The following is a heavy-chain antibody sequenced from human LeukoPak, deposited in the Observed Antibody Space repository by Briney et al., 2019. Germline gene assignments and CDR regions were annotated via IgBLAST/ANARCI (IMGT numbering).Heavy chain of an antibody. V-gene: IGHV1-69*01. CDR2: IIPIFGTA. CDR3: ARYVDTAMVTVWGAFDI. D-gene: IGHD5-18*01. Sequence: SVKVSCKASGGTFSSYAISWVRQAPGQGLEGMGGIIPIFGTANYAQKFQGRVTITADEYTSTAYMELSSLRSEDTAVYYCARYVDTAMVTVWGAFDISGQGTMVTVSS. CDR1: GGTFSSYA. J-gene: IGHJ3*02.